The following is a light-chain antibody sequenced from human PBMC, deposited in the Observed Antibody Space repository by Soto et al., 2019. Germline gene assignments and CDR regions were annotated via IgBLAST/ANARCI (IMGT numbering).Light chain of an antibody. CDR3: QKYNNWPPST. Sequence: EIVMTQSPATLSVSPGERATLSCRASQSVSTNLAWYQQKPGQAPRLLIYGASTRATGIPARFSGSGSGTEFTLTISILQSEDFAVFYCQKYNNWPPSTFGGGTKVEIK. CDR2: GAS. CDR1: QSVSTN. J-gene: IGKJ4*01. V-gene: IGKV3-15*01.